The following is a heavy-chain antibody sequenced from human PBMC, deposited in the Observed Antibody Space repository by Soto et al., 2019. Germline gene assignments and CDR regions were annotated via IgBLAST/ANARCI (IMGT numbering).Heavy chain of an antibody. V-gene: IGHV3-66*01. CDR3: ARSGGNYWFDP. CDR2: IYSGGST. CDR1: GFTVSRNY. D-gene: IGHD2-21*02. J-gene: IGHJ5*02. Sequence: EVQLVESGGALVQPGGSLRLSCAGSGFTVSRNYMTWVRQAPGKGLEWVSVIYSGGSTYYADSVKGRFTISRDNSKNTLYLQMNSLRAEDTAVYYCARSGGNYWFDPWGQGTLVTVSS.